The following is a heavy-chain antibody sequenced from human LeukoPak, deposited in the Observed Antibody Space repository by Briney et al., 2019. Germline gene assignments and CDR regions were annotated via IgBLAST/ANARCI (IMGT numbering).Heavy chain of an antibody. CDR1: GGSISSGGYY. D-gene: IGHD3-10*01. V-gene: IGHV4-31*03. CDR2: IYYSGST. J-gene: IGHJ4*02. CDR3: ARDGSMVRGVITF. Sequence: PSETLSLTCTVPGGSISSGGYYWSWIRQHPGTGLEWIGYIYYSGSTYYNPSLKSRVTISVDTSKNQFSLKLSSVTAADTAVYYCARDGSMVRGVITFWGQGTLVTVSS.